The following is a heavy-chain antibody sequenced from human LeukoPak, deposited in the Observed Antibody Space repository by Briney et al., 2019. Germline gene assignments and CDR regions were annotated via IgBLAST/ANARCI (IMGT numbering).Heavy chain of an antibody. D-gene: IGHD2-2*01. Sequence: AAAVKVSCKASGYTFTGYYMYWVRQAPGQGLEWMGWINPNSGGTNYAQKFQGRVTMTRDTSISTAYMELSRLGSDDTAVYYCARDRCSSTSCYPAGYYYYYMDVWGKGTTVTVSS. CDR2: INPNSGGT. CDR3: ARDRCSSTSCYPAGYYYYYMDV. V-gene: IGHV1-2*02. J-gene: IGHJ6*03. CDR1: GYTFTGYY.